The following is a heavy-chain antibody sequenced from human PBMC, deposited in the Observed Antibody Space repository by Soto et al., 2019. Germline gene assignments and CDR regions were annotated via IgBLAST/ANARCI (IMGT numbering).Heavy chain of an antibody. J-gene: IGHJ6*03. CDR3: AKSFCSGGSCSSFPYYYTDV. CDR2: ISGSGGST. V-gene: IGHV3-23*01. CDR1: GFTFSSYA. D-gene: IGHD2-15*01. Sequence: GGSLRLSCAASGFTFSSYAMSWVRQAPGKGLEWVSAISGSGGSTYYADSVKGRFTISRDNSKNTLYLQMNSLRAEDTAVYYCAKSFCSGGSCSSFPYYYTDVWGKGTTVTVSS.